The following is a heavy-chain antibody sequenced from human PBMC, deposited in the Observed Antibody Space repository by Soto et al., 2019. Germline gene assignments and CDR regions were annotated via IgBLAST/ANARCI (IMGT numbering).Heavy chain of an antibody. Sequence: PGGSLRLSCVASGFTFSDYYMSWIRQAPGKGLEWVSYISSSSSYTNYADSVKGRFTISRDNAKNSLYLQMNSLRAEDTAVYYCARFYYDSSGYLPSPYYYYYGMDVWGQGTTVTVSS. D-gene: IGHD3-22*01. CDR1: GFTFSDYY. CDR3: ARFYYDSSGYLPSPYYYYYGMDV. CDR2: ISSSSSYT. V-gene: IGHV3-11*06. J-gene: IGHJ6*02.